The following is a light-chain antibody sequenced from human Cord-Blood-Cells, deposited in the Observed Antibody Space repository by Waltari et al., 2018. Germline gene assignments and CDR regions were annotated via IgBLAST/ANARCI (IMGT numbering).Light chain of an antibody. J-gene: IGKJ2*01. CDR3: QQRSNWPPMYT. CDR2: DAS. CDR1: QSVSSY. V-gene: IGKV3-11*01. Sequence: DIVLTQSPATLSLSPGERATLSCRASQSVSSYLSWYQQKPGQAPRHLIYDASNRATGIPARFSGSGSGTDFTLTISSLEPEDFSVYYCQQRSNWPPMYTFGQGTKLEIK.